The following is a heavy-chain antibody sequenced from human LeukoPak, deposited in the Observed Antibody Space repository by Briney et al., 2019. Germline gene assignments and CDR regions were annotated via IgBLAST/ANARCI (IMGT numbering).Heavy chain of an antibody. CDR3: ARTQIAADGYYFDY. Sequence: SETLSLTCTVSGGSVSITSYYWSWIRQPPGKGLEWIGFIYYTASTNYNPSLKSRVTISVDTSMNHFSLKVTSVTAADTAVYYCARTQIAADGYYFDYWGQGALVTVSS. D-gene: IGHD6-13*01. CDR2: IYYTAST. CDR1: GGSVSITSYY. V-gene: IGHV4-61*01. J-gene: IGHJ4*02.